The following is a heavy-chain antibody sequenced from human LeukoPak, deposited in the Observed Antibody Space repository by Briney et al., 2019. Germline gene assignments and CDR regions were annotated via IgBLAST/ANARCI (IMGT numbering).Heavy chain of an antibody. V-gene: IGHV3-21*01. CDR1: GFTFSTYT. J-gene: IGHJ3*02. CDR3: ARDFSSSAFDI. CDR2: IGSSSRYI. D-gene: IGHD6-6*01. Sequence: GGSLRLSCVASGFTFSTYTMTWVRQAPGKGLEWVSSIGSSSRYIYYADLVKGRFTISRDNDKNSVYLQMNSLRAEDTAVYYCARDFSSSAFDIWGQGTMVTVSS.